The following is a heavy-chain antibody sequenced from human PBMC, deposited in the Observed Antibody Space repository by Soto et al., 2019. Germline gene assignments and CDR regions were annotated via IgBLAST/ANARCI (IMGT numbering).Heavy chain of an antibody. D-gene: IGHD6-13*01. Sequence: SETLSLTCTVSGGSISSYYWSWIRHPAGKGPEWIGRIYTSGSTNYNPSLKSRVTMSVDTSKNQFSLKLSSVTAADTAVYYCTSTLGGAAAPFDYWGQGTLVTVSS. J-gene: IGHJ4*02. CDR3: TSTLGGAAAPFDY. V-gene: IGHV4-4*07. CDR2: IYTSGST. CDR1: GGSISSYY.